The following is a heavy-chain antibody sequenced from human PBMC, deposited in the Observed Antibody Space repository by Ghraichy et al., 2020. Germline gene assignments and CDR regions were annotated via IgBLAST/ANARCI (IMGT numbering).Heavy chain of an antibody. D-gene: IGHD2-15*01. J-gene: IGHJ5*02. CDR1: GGSISSYY. CDR2: IYTSGST. Sequence: SETLSLTCTVSGGSISSYYWSWIRQPPGKGLEWIGYIYTSGSTNYNPSLKSRVTISVDTSKNQFSLKLSSVTAADTAVYYCARLFRGYRSSQNCSGGSCYPYVDPWGQGTLVTVSS. CDR3: ARLFRGYRSSQNCSGGSCYPYVDP. V-gene: IGHV4-4*09.